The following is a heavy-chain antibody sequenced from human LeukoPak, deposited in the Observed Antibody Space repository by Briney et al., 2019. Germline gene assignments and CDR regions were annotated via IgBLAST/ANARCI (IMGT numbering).Heavy chain of an antibody. V-gene: IGHV4-34*01. Sequence: SETLSLTCAVYGGSFSGYYWSWIRQPPGKGLEWIGEINHSGSTSYKSSLKSRVTISVDTSKNQFSLKLSSVTAADTAVYYCARQGLSRKGDAFDIWGQGTMVTVSS. J-gene: IGHJ3*02. CDR1: GGSFSGYY. CDR3: ARQGLSRKGDAFDI. D-gene: IGHD1-14*01. CDR2: INHSGST.